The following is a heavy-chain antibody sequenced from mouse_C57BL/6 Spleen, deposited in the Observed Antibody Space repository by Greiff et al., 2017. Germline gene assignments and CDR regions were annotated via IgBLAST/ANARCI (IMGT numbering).Heavy chain of an antibody. Sequence: QVQLQQPGAELVRPGSSVKLSCKASGYTFTSYWMHWVKQRPIQGLEWIGNIDPSDSETHYNQKFKDKATLTVDKSSSTAYMQLSSLTSEDSAVYYCARYSDYPYYAMDYWGQGTSVTVSS. V-gene: IGHV1-52*01. CDR3: ARYSDYPYYAMDY. D-gene: IGHD2-13*01. J-gene: IGHJ4*01. CDR1: GYTFTSYW. CDR2: IDPSDSET.